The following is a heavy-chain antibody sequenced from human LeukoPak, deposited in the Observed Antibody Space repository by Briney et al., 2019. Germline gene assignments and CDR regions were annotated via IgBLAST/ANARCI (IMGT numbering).Heavy chain of an antibody. CDR1: GFIVSTKY. Sequence: GGSLRLSCAASGFIVSTKYMNWVRQAPGKGLEWVSILYSGSDTYYANSVKGRFTISRDSSKNILFLQMNDLGAEDTAVYYCARVGDHFHWYLDLWGRGTLVTVSS. CDR2: LYSGSDT. D-gene: IGHD3-10*01. CDR3: ARVGDHFHWYLDL. V-gene: IGHV3-53*01. J-gene: IGHJ2*01.